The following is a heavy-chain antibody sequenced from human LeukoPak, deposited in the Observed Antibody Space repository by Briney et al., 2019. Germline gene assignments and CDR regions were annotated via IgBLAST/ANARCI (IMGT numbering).Heavy chain of an antibody. D-gene: IGHD6-13*01. J-gene: IGHJ5*01. V-gene: IGHV4-34*01. CDR1: GGSFSGYY. Sequence: SETLSLTCTVSGGSFSGYYWSWIRQPPGKGLEWIGEINHSGSTNYNPSLKSRVTISVDTSKNQFSLKLSSVTAADTAVYYCARDFRYSSSWYEWLDSWGQGTLVTVSS. CDR3: ARDFRYSSSWYEWLDS. CDR2: INHSGST.